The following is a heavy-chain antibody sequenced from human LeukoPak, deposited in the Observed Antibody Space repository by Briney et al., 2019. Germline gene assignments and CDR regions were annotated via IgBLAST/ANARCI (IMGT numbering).Heavy chain of an antibody. V-gene: IGHV3-74*01. D-gene: IGHD6-13*01. CDR1: RFCHSIYT. CDR3: ARVAPGNTWYYFDY. J-gene: IGHJ4*02. CDR2: INTDGSVT. Sequence: GGSLRLSCAASRFCHSIYTLHWVRHAPGQGLVYVSRINTDGSVTNYADSVKGRLPISRDNDKNTLFLVMSSLSADGTAVYYCARVAPGNTWYYFDYWGQGTLVSVSS.